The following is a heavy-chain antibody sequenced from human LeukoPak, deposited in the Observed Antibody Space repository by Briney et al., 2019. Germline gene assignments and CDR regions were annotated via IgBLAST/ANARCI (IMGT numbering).Heavy chain of an antibody. J-gene: IGHJ6*02. Sequence: SVKVSCKASGGTFSSYAISWVRQAPGQGLEWMGRIIPILGIANYAQKFQGRVTITADKSTSTAYMELSSLRSEDTAVYYCAREIVPYLAYYHYGMDVWGQGTTVTVSS. V-gene: IGHV1-69*04. CDR1: GGTFSSYA. D-gene: IGHD6-6*01. CDR3: AREIVPYLAYYHYGMDV. CDR2: IIPILGIA.